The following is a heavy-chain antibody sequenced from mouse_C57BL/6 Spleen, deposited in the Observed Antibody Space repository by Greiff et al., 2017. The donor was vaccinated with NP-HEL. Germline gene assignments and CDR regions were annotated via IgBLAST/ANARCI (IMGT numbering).Heavy chain of an antibody. J-gene: IGHJ1*03. CDR1: GYTFTSYT. Sequence: VQLQESGAELARPGASVKMSCKASGYTFTSYTMHWVKQRPGQGLEWIGYINPSSGYTKYNQKFTDKATLTVAKSSSTAYMQLSSLPSEDSAVYYCARSGYGSSYWYVGVWGTGTTVTVAS. CDR3: ARSGYGSSYWYVGV. D-gene: IGHD1-1*01. CDR2: INPSSGYT. V-gene: IGHV1-4*01.